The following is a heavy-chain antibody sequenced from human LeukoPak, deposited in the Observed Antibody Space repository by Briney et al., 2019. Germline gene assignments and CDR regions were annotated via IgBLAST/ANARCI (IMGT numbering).Heavy chain of an antibody. V-gene: IGHV3-30*03. CDR3: ARYQLGQLSNWFDP. J-gene: IGHJ5*02. D-gene: IGHD5-18*01. CDR2: ISYDGSNK. CDR1: GFTFSSYG. Sequence: TGGSLRLSCAASGFTFSSYGMHWVRQAPGKGLEWVAVISYDGSNKYYADSVKGRFTISRDNSKNTLYLQMNSLRAEDTAVYYCARYQLGQLSNWFDPWGQGTLVTVSS.